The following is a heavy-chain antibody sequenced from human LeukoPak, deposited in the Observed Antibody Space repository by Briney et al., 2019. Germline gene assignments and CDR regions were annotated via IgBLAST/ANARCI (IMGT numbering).Heavy chain of an antibody. CDR3: ARADAWNYSFDY. D-gene: IGHD1-7*01. CDR1: GGTFSSYA. Sequence: SVKVSCKASGGTFSSYAISWVRQAPGQGLEWMGGIIPIFGTANYAQKFQGRVTITADESTSTAYMELSSLRSEDTAVYYCARADAWNYSFDYWGQGTLVTVSS. V-gene: IGHV1-69*01. CDR2: IIPIFGTA. J-gene: IGHJ4*02.